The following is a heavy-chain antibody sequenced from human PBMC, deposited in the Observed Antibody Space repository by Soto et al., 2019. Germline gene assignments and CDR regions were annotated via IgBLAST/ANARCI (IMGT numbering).Heavy chain of an antibody. D-gene: IGHD4-17*01. V-gene: IGHV3-15*07. CDR2: IKSKTDGGTT. J-gene: IGHJ6*02. CDR3: TTDLSPDYGDYVDYYYVMDV. Sequence: EVQLVESGGGLVKPGGSLTLSCAASGFTFSNAWMNWVRQAPGKGLEWVGRIKSKTDGGTTDYAAPVKGRFTISRDDSKNTLYLQMNSLKTDDTAVYYCTTDLSPDYGDYVDYYYVMDVWGQGTTVTASS. CDR1: GFTFSNAW.